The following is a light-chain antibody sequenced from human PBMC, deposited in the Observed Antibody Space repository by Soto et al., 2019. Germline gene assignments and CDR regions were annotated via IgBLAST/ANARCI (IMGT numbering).Light chain of an antibody. Sequence: EIVLTQSPGTLSLSPGDGATLSCRASQSVYSSYLAWYHQKPGRAPRLLIYGASNRATGIPDRFSGSGSETDFTLTITRLEPEDYGVYYCQQYSSSPPGYIFCQGTTLDIK. CDR1: QSVYSSY. CDR2: GAS. J-gene: IGKJ2*01. V-gene: IGKV3-20*01. CDR3: QQYSSSPPGYI.